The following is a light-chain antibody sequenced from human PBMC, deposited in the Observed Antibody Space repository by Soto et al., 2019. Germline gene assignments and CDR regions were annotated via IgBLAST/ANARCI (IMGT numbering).Light chain of an antibody. Sequence: ENVLTQSPGTLSLSPGERATLSCRASQSVSSSYLAWYQQRPGQAPRLLIYGASSRATGIPDRFSGSGSGTDFTITISRLEPEDFAVYYCQQYGSSRTFGQGTKVEIK. CDR3: QQYGSSRT. CDR1: QSVSSSY. J-gene: IGKJ1*01. CDR2: GAS. V-gene: IGKV3-20*01.